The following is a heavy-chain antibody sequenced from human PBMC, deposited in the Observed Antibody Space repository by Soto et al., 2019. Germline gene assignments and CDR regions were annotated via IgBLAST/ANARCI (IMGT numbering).Heavy chain of an antibody. J-gene: IGHJ4*02. CDR1: GFTFSSHA. V-gene: IGHV3-23*01. D-gene: IGHD2-15*01. Sequence: EVQLLESGGGLIQPGGALRLSCTASGFTFSSHAMSWVRQAPGKGLEWISSISAGSEGAYYADSAKGRFTISRDNSNNTLYLQVNSLRAEDTAVYYCARDLWWYLHWGQGTLVTVSS. CDR2: ISAGSEGA. CDR3: ARDLWWYLH.